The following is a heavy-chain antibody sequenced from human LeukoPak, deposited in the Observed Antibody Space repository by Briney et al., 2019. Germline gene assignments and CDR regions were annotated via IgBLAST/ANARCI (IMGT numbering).Heavy chain of an antibody. CDR1: GGSFSGYY. CDR3: ARGSSTVVTPFAFDI. Sequence: SETLSLTCAVYGGSFSGYYWSWIRQPPGKGLEWIGEINHSGSTNYNPSLKSRVTISVDTSKNQFSLKLSSVTAADTAVYYCARGSSTVVTPFAFDIWGQGTMVTVSS. J-gene: IGHJ3*02. CDR2: INHSGST. D-gene: IGHD4-23*01. V-gene: IGHV4-34*01.